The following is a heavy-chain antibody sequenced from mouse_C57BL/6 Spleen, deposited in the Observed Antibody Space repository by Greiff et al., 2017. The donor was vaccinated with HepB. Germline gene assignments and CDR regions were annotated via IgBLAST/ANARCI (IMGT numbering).Heavy chain of an antibody. CDR1: GYTFTDYY. V-gene: IGHV1-19*01. Sequence: EVQLQQSGPVLVKPGASVKMSCKASGYTFTDYYMNWVKQSHGKSLEWIGVINPYNGGTSYNQKFKGKATLTVDKSSSTAYMELNSLTSEDSAVYYCARSCYYYGSRRAMDYWGQGTSVTVSS. CDR3: ARSCYYYGSRRAMDY. D-gene: IGHD1-1*01. J-gene: IGHJ4*01. CDR2: INPYNGGT.